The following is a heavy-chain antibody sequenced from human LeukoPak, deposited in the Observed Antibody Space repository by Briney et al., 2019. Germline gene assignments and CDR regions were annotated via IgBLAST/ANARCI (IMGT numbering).Heavy chain of an antibody. CDR2: IYYSGST. V-gene: IGHV4-39*01. CDR1: GGSISSSSYY. Sequence: SETLSLTCTVSGGSISSSSYYWGWIRQPPGKGLEWIGSIYYSGSTYYNPSLKSRVTISVDTSKKQFSLKLSSVTAADTAVYYCARGYYDSSGYYYGYFQHWGQGTLVTVSS. CDR3: ARGYYDSSGYYYGYFQH. D-gene: IGHD3-22*01. J-gene: IGHJ1*01.